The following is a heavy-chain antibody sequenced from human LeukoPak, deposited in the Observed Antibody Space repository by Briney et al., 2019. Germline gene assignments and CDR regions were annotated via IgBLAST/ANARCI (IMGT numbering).Heavy chain of an antibody. D-gene: IGHD4-23*01. CDR3: ARDRGSTTVETYLVGPDY. CDR2: ISAYNGNT. Sequence: ASVKVSCKASGYTFTSYGIRWVRQAPGQGLEWMGWISAYNGNTNYAQKLQGRVTMATDTSTSTAYMELRSLRSDDTAVYYCARDRGSTTVETYLVGPDYWGQGTLVTVSS. J-gene: IGHJ4*02. V-gene: IGHV1-18*01. CDR1: GYTFTSYG.